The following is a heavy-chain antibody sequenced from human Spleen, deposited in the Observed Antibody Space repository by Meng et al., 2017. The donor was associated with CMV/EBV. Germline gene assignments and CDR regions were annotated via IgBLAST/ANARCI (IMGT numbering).Heavy chain of an antibody. CDR3: TTDYFDFSRGYEGYFDN. CDR1: GFTFSNAW. CDR2: IKGKTDGATT. V-gene: IGHV3-15*01. D-gene: IGHD3-3*01. Sequence: GESLKISCSASGFTFSNAWMNWVRQAPGKGLEWVGRIKGKTDGATTDYVEPVKGRFIISRDDSKNTLYLQMNSLKTEDTAVYYCTTDYFDFSRGYEGYFDNWGQGTLVTAPQ. J-gene: IGHJ4*02.